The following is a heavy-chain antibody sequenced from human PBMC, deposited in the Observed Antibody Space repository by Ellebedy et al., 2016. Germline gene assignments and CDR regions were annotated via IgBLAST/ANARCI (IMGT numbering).Heavy chain of an antibody. J-gene: IGHJ6*04. CDR3: ARHPSGTALDHVDV. D-gene: IGHD1-1*01. CDR2: IYHRGST. V-gene: IGHV4-39*01. CDR1: GGSFSGSDSY. Sequence: SETLSLTXSVSGGSFSGSDSYWGWTRQAPGKGLEWIGNIYHRGSTYYNPSLKSRVPISVDTANNQFFLKLSSVTAADTAVYFCARHPSGTALDHVDVWGKGTTVTVSS.